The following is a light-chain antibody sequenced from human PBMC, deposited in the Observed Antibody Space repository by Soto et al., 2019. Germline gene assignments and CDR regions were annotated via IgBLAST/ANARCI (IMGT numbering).Light chain of an antibody. J-gene: IGKJ2*03. CDR3: LHDALFPYS. CDR1: QAIRND. V-gene: IGKV1-6*01. CDR2: GIS. Sequence: AIQMTQSPSSLSASVGDTVTFTCRASQAIRNDLGWFQQRPGKPPKLLIYGISILQTGVPSRFSGSGSGTDFTLTISGLQPEDFATCCLHDALFPYSFGQGTRLEI.